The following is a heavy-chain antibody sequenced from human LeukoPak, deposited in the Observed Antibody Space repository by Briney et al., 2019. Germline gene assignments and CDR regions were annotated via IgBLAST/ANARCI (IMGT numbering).Heavy chain of an antibody. Sequence: ASVKVSCKASGYTFTSYDISWVRQAPGQGLEWMGRIIPILGIANYAQKFQGRVTITADKSTSTAYMELSSLRSEDTAVYYCARDSIRLRLGELSQNYYFDYWGQGTLVTVSS. V-gene: IGHV1-69*04. J-gene: IGHJ4*02. CDR1: GYTFTSYD. CDR2: IIPILGIA. CDR3: ARDSIRLRLGELSQNYYFDY. D-gene: IGHD3-16*02.